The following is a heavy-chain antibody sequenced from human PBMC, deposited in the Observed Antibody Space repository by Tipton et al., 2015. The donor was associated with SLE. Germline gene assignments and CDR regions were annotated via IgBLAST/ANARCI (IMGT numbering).Heavy chain of an antibody. V-gene: IGHV4-39*07. CDR2: IFSSGNT. CDR1: GGSISSSTYY. CDR3: ASGTTTQLDDYFYYHIDV. J-gene: IGHJ6*03. D-gene: IGHD4-11*01. Sequence: TLSLTCTVSGGSISSSTYYWGWIRQAPGKGLEWIGGIFSSGNTYYNPSLKSRLTLSIDPSKNQFSLKLSSVTAADTAVYYCASGTTTQLDDYFYYHIDVWGKGTTVTVSS.